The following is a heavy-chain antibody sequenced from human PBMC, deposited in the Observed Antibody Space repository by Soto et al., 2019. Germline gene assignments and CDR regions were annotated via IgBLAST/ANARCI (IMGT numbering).Heavy chain of an antibody. CDR3: ARDGTQYDSSGYLNYYYYGMDV. Sequence: QVQLVQSGAEVKKPGASVKVSCKASGYTFTSYGISWVRQAPGQGREWMGWISAYNGNTNYAQKLQGRVTMTTDTSTSTAYMELRSLRSDDTAVYYCARDGTQYDSSGYLNYYYYGMDVWGQGTTVTVSS. CDR1: GYTFTSYG. D-gene: IGHD3-22*01. V-gene: IGHV1-18*01. CDR2: ISAYNGNT. J-gene: IGHJ6*02.